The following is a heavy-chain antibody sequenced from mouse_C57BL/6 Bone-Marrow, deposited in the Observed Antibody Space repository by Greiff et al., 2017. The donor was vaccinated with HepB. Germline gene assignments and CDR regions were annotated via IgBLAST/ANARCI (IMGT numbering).Heavy chain of an antibody. D-gene: IGHD4-1*01. Sequence: VQLQESGAELVKPGASVKISCKASGYAFSSYWMNWVKQRPGKGLEWIGQIYPGDGDTNYNGKFKGKATLTADKSSSTAYMQLSSLTSEDSAVYFCATDWSYYYAMDYWGQGTSVTVSS. CDR3: ATDWSYYYAMDY. J-gene: IGHJ4*01. CDR2: IYPGDGDT. CDR1: GYAFSSYW. V-gene: IGHV1-80*01.